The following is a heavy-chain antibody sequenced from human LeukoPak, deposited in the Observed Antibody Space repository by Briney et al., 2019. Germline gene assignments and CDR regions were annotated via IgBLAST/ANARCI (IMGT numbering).Heavy chain of an antibody. D-gene: IGHD6-13*01. V-gene: IGHV4-39*01. Sequence: SETLSLTCTVSGGSITSSSYYWGWIRQPPGKGLEWIGSIFYSGSTYYNPSLKSRVTISVDTPKTQFSLKLSSVTAADTAVYYCAKQQLVRCFDYWGQGTLVTVSS. CDR3: AKQQLVRCFDY. J-gene: IGHJ4*02. CDR2: IFYSGST. CDR1: GGSITSSSYY.